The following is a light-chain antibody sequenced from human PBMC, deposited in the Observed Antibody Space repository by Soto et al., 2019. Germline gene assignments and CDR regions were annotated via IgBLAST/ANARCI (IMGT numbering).Light chain of an antibody. CDR2: TNN. CDR3: AAWDDSLNGWV. J-gene: IGLJ3*02. Sequence: QSVLTQAPSASGTPGQRVTISCSGSTSNIGSNTVNWYLHLPGTAPKLLISTNNQRPSGVPDRFSGSKSGTSASLAISGLQSEDEANYYCAAWDDSLNGWVFGGGTKVTVL. V-gene: IGLV1-44*01. CDR1: TSNIGSNT.